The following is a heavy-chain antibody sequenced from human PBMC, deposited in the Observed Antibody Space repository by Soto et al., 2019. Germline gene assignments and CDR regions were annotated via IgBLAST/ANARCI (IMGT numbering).Heavy chain of an antibody. Sequence: PSETLSLTXAVYGGSVSSYYWSWIRQPPGKGLEWIGEINHSGSTNYNPSLKSRVTISVDTSKNQFSLKLSSVTAADTAVYYCARDRYYDFWSGYEYNWFDPWGQGTLVTVSS. V-gene: IGHV4-34*01. CDR2: INHSGST. J-gene: IGHJ5*02. CDR3: ARDRYYDFWSGYEYNWFDP. CDR1: GGSVSSYY. D-gene: IGHD3-3*01.